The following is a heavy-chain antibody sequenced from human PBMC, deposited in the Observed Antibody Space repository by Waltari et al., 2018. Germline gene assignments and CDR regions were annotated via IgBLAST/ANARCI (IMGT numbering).Heavy chain of an antibody. CDR2: INHSGST. J-gene: IGHJ4*02. CDR1: GGSFSGYY. V-gene: IGHV4-34*01. CDR3: ARGRRGPAAANFDY. D-gene: IGHD2-2*01. Sequence: QVQLQQWGAGLLKPSETLSLTCAVYGGSFSGYYWRWIRQPPGKGLEWIGEINHSGSTNYNPSLKSRVTISVDTSKNQFSLKLSSVTAADTAVYYCARGRRGPAAANFDYWGQGTLVTVSS.